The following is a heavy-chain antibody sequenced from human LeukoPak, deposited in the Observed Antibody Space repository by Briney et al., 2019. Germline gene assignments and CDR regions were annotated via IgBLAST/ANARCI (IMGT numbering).Heavy chain of an antibody. J-gene: IGHJ6*02. Sequence: SETLSLTCTVSGYSISSGYYWGWIRQPPGKGLEWIGSIYHSGSTYYNPSLKSRVTISVDTSKNQFSLKLSSVTAADTAVYYCASSLQLRLYGMDVWGQGTTVTVSS. V-gene: IGHV4-38-2*02. D-gene: IGHD5-24*01. CDR3: ASSLQLRLYGMDV. CDR1: GYSISSGYY. CDR2: IYHSGST.